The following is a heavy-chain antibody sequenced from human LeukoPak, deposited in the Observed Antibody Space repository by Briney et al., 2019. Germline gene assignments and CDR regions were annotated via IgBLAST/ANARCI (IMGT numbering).Heavy chain of an antibody. J-gene: IGHJ4*02. V-gene: IGHV4-59*01. Sequence: SETLSLTCTVSGGSISSYYWSWIRQPPGKGLEWIGYIYYSGSTNYNPSLKSRVTISVDTSKNQFSLKLSSVTAADTAVYYCARDRSSWSFDYWGQGTLVTVSS. CDR2: IYYSGST. CDR3: ARDRSSWSFDY. D-gene: IGHD6-13*01. CDR1: GGSISSYY.